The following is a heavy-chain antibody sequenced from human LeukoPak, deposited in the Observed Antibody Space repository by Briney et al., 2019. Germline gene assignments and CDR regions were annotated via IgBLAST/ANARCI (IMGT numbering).Heavy chain of an antibody. V-gene: IGHV3-23*01. J-gene: IGHJ6*02. CDR3: AKMVRGVNNYYAMDV. CDR1: GFTFSSYA. D-gene: IGHD3-10*01. CDR2: ISAGGGST. Sequence: PGWSLRLSCAASGFTFSSYARSWVRQAPGKGLEGVSTISAGGGSTYYADSVQGRFTVSRDNSKNTLYLQMSSLRAEDTAVYYCAKMVRGVNNYYAMDVWGQGTTVNVSS.